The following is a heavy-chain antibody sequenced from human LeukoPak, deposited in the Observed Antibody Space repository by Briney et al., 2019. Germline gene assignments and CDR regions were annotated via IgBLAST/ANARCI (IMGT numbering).Heavy chain of an antibody. J-gene: IGHJ4*02. CDR1: GGSISSSSYY. CDR3: AAIAVAGTGDFDY. D-gene: IGHD6-19*01. Sequence: SETLSLTCTVSGGSISSSSYYWGWIRQPPGKGLEWIGEINHSGSTNYNPSLKSRVTISVDTSKNQFSLKLSSVTAADTAVYYCAAIAVAGTGDFDYWGQGTLVTVSS. CDR2: INHSGST. V-gene: IGHV4-39*07.